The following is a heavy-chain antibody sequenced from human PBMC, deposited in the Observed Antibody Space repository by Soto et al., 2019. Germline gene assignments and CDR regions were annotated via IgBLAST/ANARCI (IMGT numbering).Heavy chain of an antibody. CDR3: ANDLPYSGYDYQYYHYYGMDV. D-gene: IGHD5-12*01. Sequence: GSLRLSCAASGFTFSSYAMSWVRQAPGKGLEWVSAISGSGGSTYYADSVKGRFTISRDNSKNTLYLQMNSLRAEDTAVYYCANDLPYSGYDYQYYHYYGMDVWGQGTTVTVS. CDR1: GFTFSSYA. CDR2: ISGSGGST. V-gene: IGHV3-23*01. J-gene: IGHJ6*02.